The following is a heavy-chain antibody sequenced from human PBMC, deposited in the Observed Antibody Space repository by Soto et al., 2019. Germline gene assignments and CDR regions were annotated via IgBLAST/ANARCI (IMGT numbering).Heavy chain of an antibody. CDR3: AKDFKTVSYDFWSGLVSDGMDV. Sequence: GGSLRLSCAASGFTFSSYAMSWVRQAPGKGLEWVSAISGSGGSTYYADSVKGRFTISRDNSKNTLYLQMNSLRAEDTAVYYCAKDFKTVSYDFWSGLVSDGMDVWGQGTTVTVAS. CDR2: ISGSGGST. V-gene: IGHV3-23*01. D-gene: IGHD3-3*01. CDR1: GFTFSSYA. J-gene: IGHJ6*02.